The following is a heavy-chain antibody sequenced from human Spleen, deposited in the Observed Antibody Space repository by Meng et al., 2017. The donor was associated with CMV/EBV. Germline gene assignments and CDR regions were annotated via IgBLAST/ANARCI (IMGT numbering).Heavy chain of an antibody. J-gene: IGHJ1*01. CDR3: ARLGNRVTVFGVPITEGYFQH. Sequence: IWSRRPQWDGLAWIKEVNRGAGANCNPSLKSRVTISVGPSTIQLSLKLRSVTAADTAVYYCARLGNRVTVFGVPITEGYFQHWGQGSLVTVSS. CDR2: VNRGAGA. D-gene: IGHD3-3*01. V-gene: IGHV4-34*01.